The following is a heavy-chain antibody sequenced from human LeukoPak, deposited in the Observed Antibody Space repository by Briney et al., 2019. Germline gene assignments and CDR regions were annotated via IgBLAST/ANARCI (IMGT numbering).Heavy chain of an antibody. V-gene: IGHV3-9*01. CDR2: ISWNSGSI. CDR3: AKDLAYDSSASLDY. J-gene: IGHJ4*02. CDR1: GFTFDDYA. Sequence: GGSLRLSCAASGFTFDDYAMHWVRQAPGKGLKWVSGISWNSGSIGYADSVKGRFTISRDNAKNSLYLQMNSLRAEDTALYYCAKDLAYDSSASLDYWGQGTLVTVSS. D-gene: IGHD3-22*01.